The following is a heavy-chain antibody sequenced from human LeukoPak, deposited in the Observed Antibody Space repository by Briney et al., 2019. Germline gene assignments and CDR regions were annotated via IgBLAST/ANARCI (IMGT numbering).Heavy chain of an antibody. D-gene: IGHD6-13*01. CDR1: GFTFSSYA. V-gene: IGHV3-23*01. Sequence: GGSLRLSCAASGFTFSSYAMSWVRQAPGKGLEWVSAISGSGDSTYYADSVKGRFTISRDNSKNTLYLQMNSLRAEDTAVYYCAKVGPYSSSWYDYYYYGLGVWGQGTTVTVSS. CDR3: AKVGPYSSSWYDYYYYGLGV. J-gene: IGHJ6*02. CDR2: ISGSGDST.